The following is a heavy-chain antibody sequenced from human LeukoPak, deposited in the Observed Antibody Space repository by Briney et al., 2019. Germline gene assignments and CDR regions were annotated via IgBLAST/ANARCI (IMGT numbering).Heavy chain of an antibody. J-gene: IGHJ4*02. CDR1: GYTFSSYD. CDR2: ITPYNGNT. V-gene: IGHV1-18*01. D-gene: IGHD2-15*01. CDR3: ARLNSAANFLDY. Sequence: GASGKVSCKASGYTFSSYDITWVRQAPGQGLEWMGWITPYNGNTDYAQKVQGRVTMTADTSTSTAYMELRSLISDDTAVYYCARLNSAANFLDYWGQGTLVRLL.